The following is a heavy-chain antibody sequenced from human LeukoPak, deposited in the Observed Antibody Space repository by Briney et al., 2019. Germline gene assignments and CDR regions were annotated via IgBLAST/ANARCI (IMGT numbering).Heavy chain of an antibody. V-gene: IGHV4-59*01. Sequence: SETLSLTCTVSGGSLSSYYWTWIRQPPGKGLEWIGYIYHSGSTNYNPSLKSRVTISVDTSKNQFSLKLSSVTDADTAVYYCARGLKFYDILTAYYTFPYFDYWGLGALVTVSS. CDR1: GGSLSSYY. CDR2: IYHSGST. CDR3: ARGLKFYDILTAYYTFPYFDY. D-gene: IGHD3-9*01. J-gene: IGHJ4*02.